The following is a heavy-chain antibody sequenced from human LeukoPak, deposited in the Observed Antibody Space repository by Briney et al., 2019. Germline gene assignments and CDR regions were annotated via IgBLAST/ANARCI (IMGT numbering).Heavy chain of an antibody. V-gene: IGHV4-59*01. CDR3: ARDPGNYYGMDV. D-gene: IGHD1-14*01. Sequence: SETLSLTCTVAGGSISRYYWSWVRQPPGEGLEWIGYIYYSGSTNYNPSLKSRVTISVDTSKTQFSLKLSSVTAADTAVYYCARDPGNYYGMDVWGQGTTVTVSS. CDR1: GGSISRYY. CDR2: IYYSGST. J-gene: IGHJ6*02.